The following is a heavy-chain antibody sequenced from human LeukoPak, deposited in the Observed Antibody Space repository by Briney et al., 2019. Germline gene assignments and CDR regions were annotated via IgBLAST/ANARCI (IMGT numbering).Heavy chain of an antibody. CDR1: GGSISSSSYY. J-gene: IGHJ4*02. V-gene: IGHV4-39*01. D-gene: IGHD3-9*01. CDR2: IYYSGST. Sequence: SETLSLTCTVSGGSISSSSYYWGWIRQPPGKGLEWIGSIYYSGSTYYNPSLKSRVTISVDTSKNQFSLKLGSVTAADTAVYYCARHGHYDILTGYDFDYWGQGTLVTVSS. CDR3: ARHGHYDILTGYDFDY.